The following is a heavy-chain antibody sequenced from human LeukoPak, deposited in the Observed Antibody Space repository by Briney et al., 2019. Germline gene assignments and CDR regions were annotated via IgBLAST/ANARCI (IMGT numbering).Heavy chain of an antibody. V-gene: IGHV3-48*04. D-gene: IGHD3-22*01. J-gene: IGHJ3*02. Sequence: GGSLRLSCAASGFSLSSYSMNWVRQAPGKGLEWVSYISGSSSTIYCADSVKGRFTISRVNAKNSLYLQMNSLRAEDTAVYYCASTGTTMIHAFDMWGQGTKVTVSS. CDR2: ISGSSSTI. CDR3: ASTGTTMIHAFDM. CDR1: GFSLSSYS.